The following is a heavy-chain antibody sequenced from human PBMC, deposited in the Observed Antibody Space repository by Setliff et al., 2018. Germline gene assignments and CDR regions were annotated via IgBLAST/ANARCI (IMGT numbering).Heavy chain of an antibody. CDR3: AKDIGSSWYFGYYGMDV. CDR2: ISWDGGST. CDR1: GFTFDDYT. D-gene: IGHD6-13*01. J-gene: IGHJ6*02. V-gene: IGHV3-43*01. Sequence: PGGSLRLSCAASGFTFDDYTMHWVRQAPGKGLEWVSLISWDGGSTYYADSVKGRFTISRDNSKNSLYLQMNGLRTEDTALYYCAKDIGSSWYFGYYGMDVWGQGTTVTVSS.